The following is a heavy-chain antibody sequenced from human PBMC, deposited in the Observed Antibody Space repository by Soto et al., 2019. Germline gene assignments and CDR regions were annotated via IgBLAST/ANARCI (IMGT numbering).Heavy chain of an antibody. J-gene: IGHJ3*02. CDR3: AKDRSGSYSGAFDI. Sequence: EVQLVESGGGLVQPGRSLRLSCAASGFTFDDYAMHWVRQAPGKGLEWVSGISWNSGSIGYADSVKGRFTISRDNAKNSLYLQMNSLRAEDTALYYCAKDRSGSYSGAFDIWGQGTMVTVSS. D-gene: IGHD1-26*01. V-gene: IGHV3-9*01. CDR2: ISWNSGSI. CDR1: GFTFDDYA.